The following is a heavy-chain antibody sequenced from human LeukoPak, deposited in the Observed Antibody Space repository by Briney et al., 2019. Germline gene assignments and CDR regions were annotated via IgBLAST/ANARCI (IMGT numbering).Heavy chain of an antibody. CDR2: IYSGGST. CDR1: GFTVSSNY. J-gene: IGHJ4*02. D-gene: IGHD3-22*01. Sequence: GGSLRLSCAASGFTVSSNYMSWVRQPPGKGLEWVSVIYSGGSTHYADFVKGRFTISRDNFKNTVNLHMYSLRAEDTAVYFCARVDHYSDSSGYYGGFDYWGQGTLVTVSS. V-gene: IGHV3-66*01. CDR3: ARVDHYSDSSGYYGGFDY.